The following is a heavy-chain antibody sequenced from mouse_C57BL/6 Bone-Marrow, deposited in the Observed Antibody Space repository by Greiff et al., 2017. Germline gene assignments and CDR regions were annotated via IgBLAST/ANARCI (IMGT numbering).Heavy chain of an antibody. CDR2: IDPEDGET. J-gene: IGHJ4*01. D-gene: IGHD2-1*01. V-gene: IGHV14-2*01. Sequence: EVQLQQSGAELAKPGASVKLSCTASGFNIKDYYMHWVKQRTEQGLEWIGRIDPEDGETKYDAKFQGKATITADTSSNTAYLQLSSLTSEDTAVYYYASVYHGNYFRGQGTSVTVSS. CDR1: GFNIKDYY. CDR3: ASVYHGNYF.